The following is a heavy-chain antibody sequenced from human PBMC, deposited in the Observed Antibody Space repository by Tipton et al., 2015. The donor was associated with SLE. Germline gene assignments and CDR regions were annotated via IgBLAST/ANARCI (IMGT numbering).Heavy chain of an antibody. J-gene: IGHJ5*02. V-gene: IGHV1-18*01. CDR3: VRDAVGWFDT. CDR2: ISAHNGNT. D-gene: IGHD2-15*01. CDR1: GFTFTDYY. Sequence: QLVQSGAEVKKPGASVKVSCKASGFTFTDYYVHWVRQAPGQGLEWMGWISAHNGNTKLQQKFQGRVLMTTDTSTNTAFMELRGLRYDDTALYYCVRDAVGWFDTWGQGTLVTVSP.